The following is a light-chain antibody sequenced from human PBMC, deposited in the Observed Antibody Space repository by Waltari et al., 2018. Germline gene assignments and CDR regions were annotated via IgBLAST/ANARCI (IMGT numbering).Light chain of an antibody. Sequence: SPPRFLLYYNSDSEKAQGSGVPSRFSGSKDASANAGILLISGLQSEDEADYYCCSYAGRHIPYVFGTGTQVTVL. J-gene: IGLJ1*01. V-gene: IGLV5-37*01. CDR2: YNSDSEK. CDR3: CSYAGRHIPYV.